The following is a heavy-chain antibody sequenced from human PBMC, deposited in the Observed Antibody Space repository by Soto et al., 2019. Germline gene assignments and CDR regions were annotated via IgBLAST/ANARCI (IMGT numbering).Heavy chain of an antibody. V-gene: IGHV3-30-3*01. J-gene: IGHJ6*02. Sequence: QVQLVESGGGVVQPGRSLRLSCAASGFTFSSYAMHWVRQAPGKGLEWVAVISYDGSNKYYADSVKGRFTISRDNSKNTLYLQMNSLRAEDTALYYCARELGGWFGELGGHYGMDVWGQGTTVTVSS. CDR1: GFTFSSYA. CDR3: ARELGGWFGELGGHYGMDV. D-gene: IGHD3-10*01. CDR2: ISYDGSNK.